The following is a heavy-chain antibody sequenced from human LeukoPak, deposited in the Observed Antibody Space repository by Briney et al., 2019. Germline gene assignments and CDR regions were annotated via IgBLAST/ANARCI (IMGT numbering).Heavy chain of an antibody. V-gene: IGHV1-46*01. CDR3: ARGLDSSNGLDY. CDR2: INPSGGT. D-gene: IGHD6-13*01. Sequence: ASVKVSCKASGNTFSIYNMHWVRQAPGQGLEWMGIINPSGGTSYAQKLQGRVTMTRDTSSSTVYMELSSLTSEDTAVYYCARGLDSSNGLDYWGQGTLVTVSS. CDR1: GNTFSIYN. J-gene: IGHJ4*02.